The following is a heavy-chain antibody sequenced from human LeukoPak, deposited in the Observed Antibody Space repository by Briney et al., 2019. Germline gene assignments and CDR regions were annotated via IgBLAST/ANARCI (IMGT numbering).Heavy chain of an antibody. V-gene: IGHV3-9*03. CDR1: GFTFDDYA. CDR2: INWSSGSI. Sequence: GRSLRLSCAASGFTFDDYAMHWVRQGPGRGLEGVSGINWSSGSIDYADCVKGRFPIYRDNDKNSLYLQMNSLRAEDMALYYCAKGTSSAYAYYMDVWGKGTTVTVSS. J-gene: IGHJ6*03. D-gene: IGHD5-12*01. CDR3: AKGTSSAYAYYMDV.